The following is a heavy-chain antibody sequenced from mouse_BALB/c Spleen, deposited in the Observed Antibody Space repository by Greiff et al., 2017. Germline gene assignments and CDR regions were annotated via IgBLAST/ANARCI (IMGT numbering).Heavy chain of an antibody. V-gene: IGHV5-2*01. CDR3: ARQAQNWAFDD. J-gene: IGHJ2*01. CDR2: INSDGGST. D-gene: IGHD4-1*01. CDR1: EYAFPSHD. Sequence: EVQLMESGGGLVQPGESLKLSCESTEYAFPSHDMSWVRQTPEKRLELVAAINSDGGSTYYPDTMERRFIISRDNTKKTLYLQMSSLKSEDTAMYYCARQAQNWAFDDWGQGTTLTVSS.